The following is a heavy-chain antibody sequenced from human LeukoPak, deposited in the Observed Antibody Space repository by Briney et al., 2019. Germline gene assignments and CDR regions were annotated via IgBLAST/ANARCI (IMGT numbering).Heavy chain of an antibody. D-gene: IGHD3-10*01. J-gene: IGHJ5*02. CDR2: IYYSGST. Sequence: PSETLSLTCTVSGGPISSGDYYWSWIRQPPGKGLEWIGYIYYSGSTYYNPSLKSRVTISVDTSKNQFSLKLSSVTAADTAVYYCARGTLTMVRGDTTNWFDPWGQGTLVTVSS. CDR3: ARGTLTMVRGDTTNWFDP. V-gene: IGHV4-30-4*01. CDR1: GGPISSGDYY.